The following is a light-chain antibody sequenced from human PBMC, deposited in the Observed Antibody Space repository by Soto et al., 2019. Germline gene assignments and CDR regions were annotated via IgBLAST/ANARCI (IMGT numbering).Light chain of an antibody. CDR1: RSLLHSNGYNY. CDR3: MQALQTPIT. Sequence: DIVMTQSPLSLPVTPGEPASISCRSSRSLLHSNGYNYLDWYLQKPGQSPQLLIYLGSDRASGVPDRFSGSGSGTDFTLKISGVEAEDVGVYYCMQALQTPITFGPGTKVDIK. J-gene: IGKJ3*01. CDR2: LGS. V-gene: IGKV2-28*01.